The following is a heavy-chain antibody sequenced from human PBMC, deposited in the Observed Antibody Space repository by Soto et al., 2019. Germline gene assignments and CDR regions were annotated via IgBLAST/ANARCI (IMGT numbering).Heavy chain of an antibody. Sequence: SVKVSCRASGGTFSSYAISWVRQAPGQGLEWMGGIIPTFGTANYAQKFQGRVTITADESTSTAHMELSSLRSEDTAVYYCARDVLSSSAPLFYYGMDVWGQGTTVTVSS. CDR3: ARDVLSSSAPLFYYGMDV. CDR1: GGTFSSYA. J-gene: IGHJ6*02. V-gene: IGHV1-69*13. CDR2: IIPTFGTA. D-gene: IGHD6-6*01.